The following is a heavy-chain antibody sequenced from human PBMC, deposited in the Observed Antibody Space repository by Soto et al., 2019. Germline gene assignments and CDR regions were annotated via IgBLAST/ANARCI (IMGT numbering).Heavy chain of an antibody. V-gene: IGHV4-59*01. CDR1: GGSISSYY. CDR2: IYYSGST. CDR3: ARERVIPYYFDY. J-gene: IGHJ4*02. Sequence: LSLTCTVSGGSISSYYWSWIRQPPGKGLEWIGYIYYSGSTNYNPSLKSRVTISVDTSKNQFSLKLSSVTAADTAVYYCARERVIPYYFDYWGQGTLVTVSS. D-gene: IGHD3-16*02.